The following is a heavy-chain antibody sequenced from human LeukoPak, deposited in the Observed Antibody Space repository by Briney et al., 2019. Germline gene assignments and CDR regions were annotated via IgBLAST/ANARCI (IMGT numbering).Heavy chain of an antibody. CDR2: INPHSGGT. Sequence: ASVKVSCKASVYSFTAYYMHWVRQAPGQGLEWMGWINPHSGGTNYPQKFQGRVTMTRDTSVSTSYMELSGLKSDDTAVYYCARATGTWGHDGFDIWGQGTMVTVSS. D-gene: IGHD3-16*01. CDR1: VYSFTAYY. CDR3: ARATGTWGHDGFDI. J-gene: IGHJ3*02. V-gene: IGHV1-2*02.